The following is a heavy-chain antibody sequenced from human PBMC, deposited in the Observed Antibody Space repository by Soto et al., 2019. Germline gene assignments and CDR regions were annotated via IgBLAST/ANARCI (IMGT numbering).Heavy chain of an antibody. D-gene: IGHD3-10*01. Sequence: EVQLLESGGGLVQPGGSLRLSCAASGFTFSSYAMSWVRQAPGKGLEWVSAISGSGGSTYYADSVKGRFTISRDNSKNTLYLQRNSLSAEDTAVYYCAKDQVLLWFGELLWDAFDIWGQGTMVTVSS. CDR1: GFTFSSYA. CDR3: AKDQVLLWFGELLWDAFDI. J-gene: IGHJ3*02. CDR2: ISGSGGST. V-gene: IGHV3-23*01.